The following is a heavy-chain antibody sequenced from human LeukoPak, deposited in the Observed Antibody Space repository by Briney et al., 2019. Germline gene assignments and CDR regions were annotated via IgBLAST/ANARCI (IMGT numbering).Heavy chain of an antibody. V-gene: IGHV1-18*01. CDR2: ISAYNGNT. D-gene: IGHD3-16*01. CDR1: GYTFTSYG. CDR3: AREPQGGGYYYGMDV. J-gene: IGHJ6*02. Sequence: ASVKVSCKASGYTFTSYGISWVRQAPGQGLEWMGWISAYNGNTNYAQKLQGRVTMTTDTSTSTAYMELRSLRSDDTAVYYCAREPQGGGYYYGMDVWGQGTTVTVSS.